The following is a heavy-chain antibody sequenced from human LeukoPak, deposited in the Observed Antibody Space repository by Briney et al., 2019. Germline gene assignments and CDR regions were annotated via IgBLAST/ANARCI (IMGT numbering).Heavy chain of an antibody. CDR2: INAGNGNT. J-gene: IGHJ4*02. D-gene: IGHD3-10*01. CDR3: ARGLLWFGELSPPGY. V-gene: IGHV1-3*01. Sequence: WASVNVSCKASGYTFTNYAIHWVRQAPGQGLEWMGWINAGNGNTRYPQKLQDRVTITRDTSANTVYMELSSLRSEDTAVYFCARGLLWFGELSPPGYWGQGTLVTVSS. CDR1: GYTFTNYA.